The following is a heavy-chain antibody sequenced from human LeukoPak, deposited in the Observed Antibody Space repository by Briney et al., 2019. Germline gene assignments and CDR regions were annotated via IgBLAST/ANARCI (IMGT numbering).Heavy chain of an antibody. CDR3: ARGKYDASGYYRQFEF. CDR2: IYSSGST. V-gene: IGHV4-4*07. Sequence: SETLSLTCIVSGGSIRGYYWNWIRQSAGKGLEWIGHIYSSGSTNYNPSLESRVTMSVETSKNQLSLKLTSMTAADTAVYSCARGKYDASGYYRQFEFWGQGTLVTVSS. J-gene: IGHJ4*02. CDR1: GGSIRGYY. D-gene: IGHD3-22*01.